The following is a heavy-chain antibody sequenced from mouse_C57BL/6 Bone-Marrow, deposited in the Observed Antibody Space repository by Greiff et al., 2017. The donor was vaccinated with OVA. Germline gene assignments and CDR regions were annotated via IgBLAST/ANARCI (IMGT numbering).Heavy chain of an antibody. CDR1: GFNIKDYY. CDR3: ARRPSCYGIHYAMDY. V-gene: IGHV14-2*01. Sequence: EVQVVESGAELVKPGASVKLSCTASGFNIKDYYMHWVKQRTEQGLEWIGRIDPEDGEIKYAPKFQGKATITADTSSNTAYLQLSSLTSEDTAVYYCARRPSCYGIHYAMDYWGQGTSVTVSS. J-gene: IGHJ4*01. CDR2: IDPEDGEI. D-gene: IGHD2-1*01.